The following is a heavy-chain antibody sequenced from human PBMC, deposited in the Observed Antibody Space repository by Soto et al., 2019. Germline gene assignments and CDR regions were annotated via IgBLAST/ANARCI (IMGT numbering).Heavy chain of an antibody. CDR3: ATPGRELPSYYYGMDV. CDR2: IYYSGST. V-gene: IGHV4-39*01. CDR1: GSPIRISSYD. J-gene: IGHJ6*02. D-gene: IGHD1-26*01. Sequence: SDSLSLTCTLSGSPIRISSYDWGWIRQPSGKGLEWIGSIYYSGSTYYNPSLKIRVTISVDTSKNQFSLKLSSVTAADTAVYYCATPGRELPSYYYGMDVWGQGTTVT.